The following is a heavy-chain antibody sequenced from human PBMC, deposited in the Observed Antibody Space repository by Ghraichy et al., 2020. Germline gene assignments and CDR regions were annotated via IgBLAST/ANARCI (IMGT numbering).Heavy chain of an antibody. CDR2: INHSGST. J-gene: IGHJ4*02. CDR3: ARGGDGYKYDY. Sequence: ETLSLTCAVYGGSFSGYYWSWIRQPPGKGLEWIGEINHSGSTNYNPSLKSRVTISVDTSKNQFSLKLSSVTAADTAVYYCARGGDGYKYDYWGQGTLVTVSS. CDR1: GGSFSGYY. V-gene: IGHV4-34*01. D-gene: IGHD5-24*01.